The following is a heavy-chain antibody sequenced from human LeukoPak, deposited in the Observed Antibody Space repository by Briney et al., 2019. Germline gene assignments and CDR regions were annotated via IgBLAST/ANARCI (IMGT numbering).Heavy chain of an antibody. J-gene: IGHJ4*02. CDR1: GGSISSYY. Sequence: SETLSLTCTVSGGSISSYYWSWIRQPPGKGLEWIGYIYYSGSTNYNPSLKSRVTISVDTSKNQFSLKLSSVTAADTAVYYCARARPVVGAFQFDYWGQGTLVTVSS. CDR2: IYYSGST. CDR3: ARARPVVGAFQFDY. V-gene: IGHV4-59*01. D-gene: IGHD2-2*01.